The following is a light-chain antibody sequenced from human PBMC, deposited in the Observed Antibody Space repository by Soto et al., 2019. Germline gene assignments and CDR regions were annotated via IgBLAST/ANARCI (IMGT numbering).Light chain of an antibody. CDR2: GAS. CDR1: QSVSSSY. J-gene: IGKJ4*01. V-gene: IGKV3-20*01. Sequence: EIVLTQSPGTLSLSPGERATLSCRASQSVSSSYLAWYQQKPGEAPRLLIYGASSSATGIPDRFSGSGSVTGFTLTISRLEPENFPVYYCQQYGSSPRLTFGGGTKVEIK. CDR3: QQYGSSPRLT.